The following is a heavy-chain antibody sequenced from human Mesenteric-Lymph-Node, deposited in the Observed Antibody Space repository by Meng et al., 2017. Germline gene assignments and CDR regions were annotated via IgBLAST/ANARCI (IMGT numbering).Heavy chain of an antibody. CDR1: GFTLSDYY. D-gene: IGHD6-6*01. Sequence: GGSLRLSCVSSGFTLSDYYMSWIRQAPGKGLEWLSYISGSGSTIYYADSVKGRFTISRDNAKNSLYLQMNSLRAEDTAVYYCASTYSSSRPNFDYWGQGTLVTVSS. CDR2: ISGSGSTI. J-gene: IGHJ4*02. V-gene: IGHV3-11*04. CDR3: ASTYSSSRPNFDY.